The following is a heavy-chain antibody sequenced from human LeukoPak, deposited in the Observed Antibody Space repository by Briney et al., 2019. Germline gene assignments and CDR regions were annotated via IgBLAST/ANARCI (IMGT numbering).Heavy chain of an antibody. D-gene: IGHD4-17*01. CDR2: IRYDKSII. V-gene: IGHV3-30*02. Sequence: GGSLRLSCAASGFTFSSYGMHWVRQAPGKGLEWVAFIRYDKSIIYYADSVKGRFTISRDNSKNTLYLQMNSLRAEDTAVYYCARTTVTTEEGDAFDIWGQGTMVTVSS. CDR3: ARTTVTTEEGDAFDI. CDR1: GFTFSSYG. J-gene: IGHJ3*02.